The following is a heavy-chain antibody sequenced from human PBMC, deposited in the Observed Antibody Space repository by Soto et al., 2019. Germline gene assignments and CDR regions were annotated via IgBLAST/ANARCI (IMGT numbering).Heavy chain of an antibody. V-gene: IGHV4-4*02. Sequence: QVHLQESGPGLVAPSGTLSLTCTLSGGSVRAPDWWNWVRQSPAKGLEWIAEVHISGHSNYNPSLRSRVSVLIDSSKKQYYLNLNSVTAADTAIYYCARVRQSCSANNCYFDPGGQGTQVTISS. J-gene: IGHJ5*01. CDR2: VHISGHS. CDR1: GGSVRAPDW. CDR3: ARVRQSCSANNCYFDP. D-gene: IGHD1-1*01.